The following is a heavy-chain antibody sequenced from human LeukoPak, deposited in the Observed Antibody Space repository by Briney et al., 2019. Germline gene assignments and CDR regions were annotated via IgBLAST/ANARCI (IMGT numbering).Heavy chain of an antibody. CDR3: ARRAGGYSHPYDY. CDR2: ISSSSSYI. Sequence: GGSLRLSCAASGFTFSSYSLNWVRQAPGKGLEWVSSISSSSSYIYYADSVKGRFTISRDNSKNTLYLQMNSLRAEDTAVYYCARRAGGYSHPYDYWGQGILVTVSS. J-gene: IGHJ4*02. CDR1: GFTFSSYS. V-gene: IGHV3-21*04. D-gene: IGHD4-23*01.